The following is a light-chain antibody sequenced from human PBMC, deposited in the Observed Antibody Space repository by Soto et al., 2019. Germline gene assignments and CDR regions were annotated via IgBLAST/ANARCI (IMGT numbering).Light chain of an antibody. V-gene: IGKV3-15*01. J-gene: IGKJ5*01. CDR2: GAS. Sequence: EIVMTQSPATLSVSPGERATLSCRASQSVSSNLAWYQQKPGQAPRLLIYGASTRATGIPARFSGSGSGTEFTLTISSLQSEDFAVYYCQQYNNCPLTVGQGPRLEIK. CDR3: QQYNNCPLT. CDR1: QSVSSN.